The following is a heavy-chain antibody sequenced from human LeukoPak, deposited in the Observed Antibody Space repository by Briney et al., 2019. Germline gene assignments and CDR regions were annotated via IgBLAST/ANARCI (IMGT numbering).Heavy chain of an antibody. V-gene: IGHV3-74*01. J-gene: IGHJ4*02. Sequence: GGSLRLSCAASGFTFSSYWMHWVRQAPGKGLVWVSRIDTDGSNTAYADSVKGRSTISRDNAKNTLYLQMNSLRAEDTAVYYCTRGGTTLDYWGQGTLVTVSS. CDR3: TRGGTTLDY. D-gene: IGHD1-7*01. CDR2: IDTDGSNT. CDR1: GFTFSSYW.